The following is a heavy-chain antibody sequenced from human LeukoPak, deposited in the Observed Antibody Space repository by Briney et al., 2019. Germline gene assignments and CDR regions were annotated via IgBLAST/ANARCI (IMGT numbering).Heavy chain of an antibody. CDR2: ISSSSSYI. Sequence: GGSLRLSCAASGFTFSSYSMNWVSQAPGKWLEWVSSISSSSSYIYYADSVKGRFTISRDNAKNSLYLQMNSLRAEDTAVYYCASLYSSSGMDVWGKGTTVTVSS. J-gene: IGHJ6*03. CDR1: GFTFSSYS. V-gene: IGHV3-21*01. CDR3: ASLYSSSGMDV. D-gene: IGHD6-6*01.